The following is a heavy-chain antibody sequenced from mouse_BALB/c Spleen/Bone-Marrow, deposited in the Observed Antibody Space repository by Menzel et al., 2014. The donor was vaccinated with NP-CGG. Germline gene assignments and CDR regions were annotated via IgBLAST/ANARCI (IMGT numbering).Heavy chain of an antibody. CDR1: GYAFTNYL. V-gene: IGHV1-54*03. Sequence: QVQLQQSGAELVRPGTSVKVSCKASGYAFTNYLIEWVKQRPGQGLEWIGVNNPGSGGTNYNETFKGKATLTADKSSSAIYMQLSSLTSDDSAVYFCARSIYDGYSGAIDYWGQGTSVTVSS. CDR3: ARSIYDGYSGAIDY. CDR2: NNPGSGGT. D-gene: IGHD2-3*01. J-gene: IGHJ4*01.